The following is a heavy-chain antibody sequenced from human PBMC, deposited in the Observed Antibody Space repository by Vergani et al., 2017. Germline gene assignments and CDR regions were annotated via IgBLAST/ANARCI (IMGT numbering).Heavy chain of an antibody. D-gene: IGHD3-9*01. V-gene: IGHV1-46*03. CDR1: GYTFSNYY. Sequence: QVQVVQSGAEVKKSGASVKVSCKTSGYTFSNYYMHWVRQAPGQGLEWMGIINPSGGHTNYAQKFQGRVTMTRDTSTSTVYMELSSLTSEDTAIYYCARGDSGILTGYRYWGQGTLVAVSA. J-gene: IGHJ4*02. CDR2: INPSGGHT. CDR3: ARGDSGILTGYRY.